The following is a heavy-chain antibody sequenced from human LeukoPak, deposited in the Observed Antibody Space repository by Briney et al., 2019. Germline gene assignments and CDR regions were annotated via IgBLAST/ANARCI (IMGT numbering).Heavy chain of an antibody. V-gene: IGHV1-18*01. CDR3: ARKVGPRIAAVDWFDP. J-gene: IGHJ5*02. Sequence: ASVKVSCKASGYTFTSYGISWVRQAPGQGLEWMGWISAYNGNTNYAQKLQGRVTMTTDTSTSTAYMELRSLRSDDTAVYYCARKVGPRIAAVDWFDPWGQGTLVTVSS. D-gene: IGHD6-13*01. CDR1: GYTFTSYG. CDR2: ISAYNGNT.